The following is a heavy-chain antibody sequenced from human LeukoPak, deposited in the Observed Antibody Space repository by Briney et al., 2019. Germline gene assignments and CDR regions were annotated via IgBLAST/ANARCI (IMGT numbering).Heavy chain of an antibody. V-gene: IGHV3-7*05. CDR3: AVSLSAMVYGFDY. D-gene: IGHD5-18*01. J-gene: IGHJ4*02. CDR2: IKQDGSEK. Sequence: PGGSLRLSCAASGFTFSSHWMSWVRQAPGKGLEWVANIKQDGSEKYYVDSVKGRFTISRDNAKNSLYLQMNSLRAEDTAVYYCAVSLSAMVYGFDYWGQGTLVTVSS. CDR1: GFTFSSHW.